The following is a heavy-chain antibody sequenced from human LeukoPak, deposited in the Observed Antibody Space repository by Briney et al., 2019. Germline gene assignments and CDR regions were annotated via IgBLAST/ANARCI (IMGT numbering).Heavy chain of an antibody. CDR2: IKRDGSDN. D-gene: IGHD6-19*01. J-gene: IGHJ4*02. V-gene: IGHV3-7*01. CDR3: ARALYNRGWYPDYFDS. CDR1: GFTFSNYW. Sequence: PGGSLRPSCAASGFTFSNYWMSWVRQAPGKGLEWVANIKRDGSDNYYVGSVEGRFTISRDNAKNSLYLQMSSLRAEDTAIYYCARALYNRGWYPDYFDSWGQGTLVTVSA.